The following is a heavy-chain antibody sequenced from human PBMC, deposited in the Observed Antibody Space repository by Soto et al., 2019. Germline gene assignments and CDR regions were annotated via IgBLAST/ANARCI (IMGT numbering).Heavy chain of an antibody. J-gene: IGHJ6*02. D-gene: IGHD2-15*01. CDR3: ARVRDSFGLDV. V-gene: IGHV4-31*03. CDR1: GGSITGAYY. Sequence: SETLSLTCRLSGGSITGAYYCNWIRQHPGKGLEWIGSIHYRGSTYYNPSLKTRITISLDRSNNQFSLNLSSVTAADTAVYYCARVRDSFGLDVWGQGTTVTVSS. CDR2: IHYRGST.